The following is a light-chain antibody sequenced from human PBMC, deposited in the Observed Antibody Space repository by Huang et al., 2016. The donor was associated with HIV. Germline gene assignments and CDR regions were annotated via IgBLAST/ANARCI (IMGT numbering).Light chain of an antibody. CDR3: QYGET. V-gene: IGKV1-5*03. CDR1: QNISSW. J-gene: IGKJ1*01. CDR2: EIS. Sequence: DIQMTQSPSTLSAFVGDRLTTTCRASQNISSWLALYQQKPGKAPRLLIYEISSLESGVPSRFSGSGSGTEFTLTISSLQPDDIGTYYCQYGETFGQGSKVEVK.